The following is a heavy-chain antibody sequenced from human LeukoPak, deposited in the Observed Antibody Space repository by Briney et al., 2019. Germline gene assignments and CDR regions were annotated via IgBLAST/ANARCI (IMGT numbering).Heavy chain of an antibody. CDR2: IDHSRST. D-gene: IGHD1-1*01. CDR1: GASFSEYY. CDR3: ATGSQLGSYNWFDP. Sequence: PSETLSLTCAVYGASFSEYYWSWIRQPPGKGLEWIGEIDHSRSTKYNPSLRGRVTISLETSKNQFSLDLTSVTAAGTAVYYCATGSQLGSYNWFDPWGRGTLVTVSS. V-gene: IGHV4-34*01. J-gene: IGHJ5*02.